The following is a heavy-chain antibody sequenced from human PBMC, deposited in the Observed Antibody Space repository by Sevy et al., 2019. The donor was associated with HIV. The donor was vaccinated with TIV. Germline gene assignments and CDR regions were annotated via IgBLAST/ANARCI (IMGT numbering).Heavy chain of an antibody. CDR2: TRNKADSYTT. Sequence: GGSLRLSCAASGFTFSDHYMEWVRQAPGKGLEWVGRTRNKADSYTTEYAASVIGRFNISRDDSKNSLYLQMNSLKTEDTAVYYCATHAGIAAAGRVFDYWGQGSLVTVSS. CDR1: GFTFSDHY. CDR3: ATHAGIAAAGRVFDY. V-gene: IGHV3-72*01. D-gene: IGHD6-13*01. J-gene: IGHJ4*02.